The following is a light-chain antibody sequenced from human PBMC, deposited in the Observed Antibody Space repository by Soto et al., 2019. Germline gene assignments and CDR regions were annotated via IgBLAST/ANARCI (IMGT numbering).Light chain of an antibody. CDR1: QSVNNN. CDR2: GAS. Sequence: EIVMTQSPATLSVSPGERATLSCRASQSVNNNLAWYQQKPGQAPRLLIYGASARAPGSPARFSGSGSGTEFTLTISSLQSEDFAVYDCQQYNNWPLTFGGGTKVEIK. V-gene: IGKV3-15*01. J-gene: IGKJ4*01. CDR3: QQYNNWPLT.